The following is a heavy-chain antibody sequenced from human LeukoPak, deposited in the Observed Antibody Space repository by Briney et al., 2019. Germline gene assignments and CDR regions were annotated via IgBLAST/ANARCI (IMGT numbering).Heavy chain of an antibody. Sequence: GESLKISCKGSGYNFTNYWIGWVRQVPGKGLEWLGIIYPGDSDTRYSPSFQGQVTISVDKSISTAFLQWSSLKASDTAMYYCARSTGGSGPADYWGQGTLVTVSS. J-gene: IGHJ4*02. D-gene: IGHD2-8*02. CDR2: IYPGDSDT. CDR1: GYNFTNYW. V-gene: IGHV5-51*01. CDR3: ARSTGGSGPADY.